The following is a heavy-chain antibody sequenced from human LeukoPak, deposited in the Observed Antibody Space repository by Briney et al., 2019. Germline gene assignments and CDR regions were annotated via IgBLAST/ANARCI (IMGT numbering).Heavy chain of an antibody. CDR1: GGTFSSYA. V-gene: IGHV1-69*01. CDR3: ARERWTVAAKGVFDY. Sequence: GASVKVSCKASGGTFSSYAISWVRQAPGQGLEWMGGIIPIFGTANYAQKFQGRVTITADESTSTAYMELSSLRSEDTAVYYCARERWTVAAKGVFDYWGQGTLVTVSS. J-gene: IGHJ4*02. CDR2: IIPIFGTA. D-gene: IGHD6-19*01.